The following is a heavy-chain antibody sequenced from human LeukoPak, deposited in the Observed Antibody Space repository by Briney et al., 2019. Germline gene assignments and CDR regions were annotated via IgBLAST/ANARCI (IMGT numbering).Heavy chain of an antibody. D-gene: IGHD5-18*01. CDR3: ARATPKSYGHTPGRYMDV. J-gene: IGHJ6*03. Sequence: SETLSLTCTVSGGSISSYYWSWIRQPPGKGLEWIGYIYYSGSTNYNPSLKSRVTITVDTSKNQFSLKLSSVTAADTAVYYCARATPKSYGHTPGRYMDVWGKGTTVTISS. V-gene: IGHV4-59*01. CDR2: IYYSGST. CDR1: GGSISSYY.